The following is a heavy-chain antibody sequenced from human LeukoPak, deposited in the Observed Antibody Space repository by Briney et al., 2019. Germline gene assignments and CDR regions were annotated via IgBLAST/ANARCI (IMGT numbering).Heavy chain of an antibody. CDR1: GFTFSSYG. V-gene: IGHV3-30*18. J-gene: IGHJ6*02. Sequence: GGSQRLSCAASGFTFSSYGMHWVRQVPGKGLEWVAVISYDGSKTYYADAVKGRITISRDNSKNTLYVQMNSLRAEDTAVYYCAKEHGDYRLGDTMDVWGQGTTVTVSS. D-gene: IGHD4-17*01. CDR2: ISYDGSKT. CDR3: AKEHGDYRLGDTMDV.